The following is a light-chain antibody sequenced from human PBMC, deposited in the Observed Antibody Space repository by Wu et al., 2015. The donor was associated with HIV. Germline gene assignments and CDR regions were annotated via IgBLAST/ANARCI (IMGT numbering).Light chain of an antibody. V-gene: IGKV3-20*01. CDR3: QQYDSSPFT. CDR2: GAT. J-gene: IGKJ3*01. Sequence: EIVLTQSPGTLSLSPGERATLSCRASQSVSSSYLAWYQQKPGQAPRLLIYGATRRATGIPDRFSGGGSGTDFTLTISRLEPEDFAMYYCQQYDSSPFTFGPGTKVDIK. CDR1: QSVSSSY.